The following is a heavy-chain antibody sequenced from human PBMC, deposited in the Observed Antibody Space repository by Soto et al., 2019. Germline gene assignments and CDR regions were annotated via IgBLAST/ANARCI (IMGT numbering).Heavy chain of an antibody. V-gene: IGHV1-2*04. CDR1: GYTFTGYY. CDR3: ARRTPLYYYGMDV. J-gene: IGHJ6*02. D-gene: IGHD1-7*01. Sequence: ASVKVSCKASGYTFTGYYMHWVRQAPGQGLEWMGWINPNSGGTNYAQKFQGWVTMTRDTSISTAYMELSRLRSDDTAVYYCARRTPLYYYGMDVWGQGTTVTVSS. CDR2: INPNSGGT.